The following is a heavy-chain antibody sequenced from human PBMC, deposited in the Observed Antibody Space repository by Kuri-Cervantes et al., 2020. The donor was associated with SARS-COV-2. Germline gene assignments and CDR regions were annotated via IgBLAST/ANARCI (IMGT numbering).Heavy chain of an antibody. Sequence: SVKVSCKASGGTFSSYAISWVRRAPGQGLEWMGGIIPIFGTANYAQKFQGRVTITADESTSTAYMEPSSPRSEDTAVYYCARPPEEGAVTTWGNDYWGQGTLVTVSS. CDR3: ARPPEEGAVTTWGNDY. CDR2: IIPIFGTA. J-gene: IGHJ4*02. CDR1: GGTFSSYA. V-gene: IGHV1-69*13. D-gene: IGHD4-17*01.